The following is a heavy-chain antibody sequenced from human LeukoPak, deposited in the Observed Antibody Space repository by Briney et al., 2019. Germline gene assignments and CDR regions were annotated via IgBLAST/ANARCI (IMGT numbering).Heavy chain of an antibody. Sequence: GASVKVSCKASGYTFTGYYMHWVRQAPGQGLEWMGWINPNSGGTNYAQKFQGRVTMTRDTSISTAYMELSRLRSDDTAVYYYAREAIAARRRGFDYWGQGTLVTVSS. CDR3: AREAIAARRRGFDY. V-gene: IGHV1-2*02. CDR2: INPNSGGT. J-gene: IGHJ4*02. D-gene: IGHD6-6*01. CDR1: GYTFTGYY.